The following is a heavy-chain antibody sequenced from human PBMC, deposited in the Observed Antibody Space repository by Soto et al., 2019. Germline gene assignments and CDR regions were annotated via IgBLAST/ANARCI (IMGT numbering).Heavy chain of an antibody. J-gene: IGHJ4*02. CDR1: GFTFSGYW. D-gene: IGHD6-13*01. CDR2: INSDGSGT. Sequence: PGGSLRLSCAASGFTFSGYWMHWVRQAPGKGLVWVSRINSDGSGTCYADSVKGRFTISRDNSKNTLYLQMNSLRAEDTAVYYCAKVSSWYGDDYWGQGTLVTVSS. V-gene: IGHV3-74*01. CDR3: AKVSSWYGDDY.